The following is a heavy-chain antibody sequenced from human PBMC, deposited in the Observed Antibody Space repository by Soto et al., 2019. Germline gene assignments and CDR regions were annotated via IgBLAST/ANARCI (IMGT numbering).Heavy chain of an antibody. J-gene: IGHJ6*02. V-gene: IGHV1-69*13. D-gene: IGHD3-9*01. CDR3: ARDRREYYDIFTGPAPDYYGMYV. CDR2: IIPIFGTA. CDR1: GGTFGSYA. Sequence: SVKVSCKASGGTFGSYAISWVRQAPGQGLEWMGGIIPIFGTANYAQKFQGRVTITADESTSTAYMELSSLRSEDTAVYYCARDRREYYDIFTGPAPDYYGMYVCGQGTTVPVSS.